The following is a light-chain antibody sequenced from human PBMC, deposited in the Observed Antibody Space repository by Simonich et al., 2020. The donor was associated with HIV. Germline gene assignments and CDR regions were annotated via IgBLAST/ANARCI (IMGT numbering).Light chain of an antibody. Sequence: EIVMTQSPATLSVSPGERATLSCRASQSVSSNYLGWYQQKPGQAPRLLIYGASTRATGIPDRFRGSGSGTEFTLTISSMQSEDFAVYYCQQCNNWPPTFGQGTKVEIK. CDR3: QQCNNWPPT. J-gene: IGKJ1*01. CDR1: QSVSSN. CDR2: GAS. V-gene: IGKV3D-15*01.